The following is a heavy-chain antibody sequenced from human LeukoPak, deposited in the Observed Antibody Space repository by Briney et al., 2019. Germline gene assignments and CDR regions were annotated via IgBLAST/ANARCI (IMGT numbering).Heavy chain of an antibody. D-gene: IGHD3-10*01. V-gene: IGHV3-30*03. CDR1: GFTFSSYG. CDR2: ISYDGSNK. CDR3: ARIKTMLPAVNAFDI. Sequence: AGGSLRLSCAASGFTFSSYGMHWVRQAPGKGLEWVAVISYDGSNKDYADSVKGRFTISRDNSKNTLYLQMNSLRTEDTAVYYCARIKTMLPAVNAFDIWGQGTLVTASS. J-gene: IGHJ3*02.